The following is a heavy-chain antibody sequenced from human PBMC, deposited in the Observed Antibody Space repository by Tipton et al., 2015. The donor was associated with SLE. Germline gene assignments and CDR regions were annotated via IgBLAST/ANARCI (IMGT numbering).Heavy chain of an antibody. V-gene: IGHV4-34*01. CDR3: ARHMRRRWGSGMAAKIDAFDI. J-gene: IGHJ3*02. CDR1: GGSFSGYY. CDR2: INHSGST. D-gene: IGHD3-10*01. Sequence: TLSLTCAVYGGSFSGYYWSWIRQPPGKGLGWIGEINHSGSTNYNPSLKIRVTISVDTSKNKFSLKLSPVTAADTAVYYCARHMRRRWGSGMAAKIDAFDIWGQGTMVTVSS.